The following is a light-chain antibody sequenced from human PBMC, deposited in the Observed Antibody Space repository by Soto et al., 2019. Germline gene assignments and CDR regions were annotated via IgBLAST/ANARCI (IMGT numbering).Light chain of an antibody. CDR1: QSVTSY. J-gene: IGKJ5*01. Sequence: GESATVSCRASQSVTSYLAWYQQRPGQAPRLLIYDASRRATGIPARFSGSGSGADFTLTISTLEPEDFAVYYCQQRSSWPITFGQGTRLEIK. CDR3: QQRSSWPIT. CDR2: DAS. V-gene: IGKV3-11*01.